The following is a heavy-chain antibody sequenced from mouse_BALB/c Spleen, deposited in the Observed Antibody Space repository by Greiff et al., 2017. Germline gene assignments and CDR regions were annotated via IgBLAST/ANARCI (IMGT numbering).Heavy chain of an antibody. J-gene: IGHJ3*01. Sequence: QVQLKESGAELMKPGASVKISCKATGYTFSSYWIEWVKQRPGHGLEWIGEILPGSGSTNYNEKFKGKATFTADTSSNTAYMQLSSLTSEDSAVYYCARGGGSYYGNYPFAYWGQGTLVTVSA. D-gene: IGHD2-10*01. CDR2: ILPGSGST. V-gene: IGHV1-9*01. CDR3: ARGGGSYYGNYPFAY. CDR1: GYTFSSYW.